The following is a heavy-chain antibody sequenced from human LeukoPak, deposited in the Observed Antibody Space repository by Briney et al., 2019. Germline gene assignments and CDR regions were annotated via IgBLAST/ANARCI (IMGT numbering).Heavy chain of an antibody. D-gene: IGHD3-22*01. Sequence: GGSLRLSCAASGLTFSSYSMNWVRQAPGKGLEWVSYISSSSSTIYYADSVKGRFTISRDNAKNLLYLQMNSLRDEDTAVYYCARAYYYDSSGYPPPYYFDYWGQGTLVTVSS. J-gene: IGHJ4*02. CDR3: ARAYYYDSSGYPPPYYFDY. CDR1: GLTFSSYS. V-gene: IGHV3-48*02. CDR2: ISSSSSTI.